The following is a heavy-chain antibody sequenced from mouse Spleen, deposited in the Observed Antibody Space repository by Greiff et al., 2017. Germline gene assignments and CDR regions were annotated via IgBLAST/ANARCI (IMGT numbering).Heavy chain of an antibody. Sequence: QVQLQQSGAELVKPGASVKMSCKASGYTFTSYWITWVKQRPGQGLEWIGDIYPGSGSTNYNEKFKSKATLTVDTSSSTAYMQLSSLTSEDSAVYYCARCYYGSSLYYFDYWGQGTTLTVSS. J-gene: IGHJ2*01. CDR1: GYTFTSYW. CDR2: IYPGSGST. V-gene: IGHV1-55*01. D-gene: IGHD1-1*01. CDR3: ARCYYGSSLYYFDY.